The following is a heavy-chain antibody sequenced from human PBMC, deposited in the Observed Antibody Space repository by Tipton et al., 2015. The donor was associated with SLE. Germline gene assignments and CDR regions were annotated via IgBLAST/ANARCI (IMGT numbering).Heavy chain of an antibody. V-gene: IGHV4-4*08. Sequence: LRLSCTVSGGSISSYYWSWIRQPPGKGLEWIGYIYTSRSTNYNPSLKSRVTIPVDTSKNQFSLKLSSATAADTAVYYCARERGDYGDYFDYWGQGTLVTVSS. CDR3: ARERGDYGDYFDY. CDR2: IYTSRST. CDR1: GGSISSYY. J-gene: IGHJ4*02. D-gene: IGHD4-17*01.